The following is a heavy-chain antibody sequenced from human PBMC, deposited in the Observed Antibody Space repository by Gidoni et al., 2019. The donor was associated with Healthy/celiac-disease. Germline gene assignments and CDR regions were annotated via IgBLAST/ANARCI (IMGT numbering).Heavy chain of an antibody. V-gene: IGHV4-59*01. CDR2: IYYSGST. D-gene: IGHD2-15*01. CDR3: AAGRKYCSGGSCFLDTFDY. J-gene: IGHJ4*02. Sequence: QVQLQESGPGLVKPSETLSLTCTVSGCSISSYYWSWIRQPPGKGLEWIGYIYYSGSTNYNPSLKSRVTISVDTSKNQFSLKLSSVTAADTAVYYCAAGRKYCSGGSCFLDTFDYWGQGTLVTVSS. CDR1: GCSISSYY.